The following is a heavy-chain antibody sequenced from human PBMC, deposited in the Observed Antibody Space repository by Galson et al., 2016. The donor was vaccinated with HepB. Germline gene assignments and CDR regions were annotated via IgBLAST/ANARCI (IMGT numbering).Heavy chain of an antibody. D-gene: IGHD5-24*01. CDR3: ARGQDPYKIRD. CDR1: GGSFSDYY. V-gene: IGHV4-34*01. J-gene: IGHJ4*02. CDR2: IHPSGIT. Sequence: ETLSLTCAVSGGSFSDYYWGWIRQSPGKGLEWIGEIHPSGITNYNPSLGSLVTISVDTSKNQFSLKVTSVTAADTAVYYCARGQDPYKIRDWGQGTLVTVSS.